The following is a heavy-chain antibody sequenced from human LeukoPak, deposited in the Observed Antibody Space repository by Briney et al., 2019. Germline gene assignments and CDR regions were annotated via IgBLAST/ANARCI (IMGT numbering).Heavy chain of an antibody. J-gene: IGHJ4*02. CDR2: IYHSGST. Sequence: SETLSLTCTVSGYSLSSGYYWGWIRQPPGKGLEWIGSIYHSGSTYYNPSLKSRVTISVHTSKNQFSLKLSSVTAADTAVYYCATNDYGDYQGVHFDYWGQGTLVTVSS. V-gene: IGHV4-38-2*02. CDR1: GYSLSSGYY. D-gene: IGHD4-17*01. CDR3: ATNDYGDYQGVHFDY.